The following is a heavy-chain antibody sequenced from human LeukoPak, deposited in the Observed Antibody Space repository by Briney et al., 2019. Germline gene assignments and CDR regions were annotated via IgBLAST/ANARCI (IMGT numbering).Heavy chain of an antibody. CDR3: ARDRGGAYAFWSGYYTGYFDY. D-gene: IGHD3-3*01. J-gene: IGHJ4*02. V-gene: IGHV3-48*01. CDR1: GFTFSSYN. Sequence: GGSLRLSYAASGFTFSSYNMNWVRQAPGKGLEWVSYISDSSTTIYYADSVKGRFTISRDNAKNSLYLQMNSLRAEDTAVYYCARDRGGAYAFWSGYYTGYFDYWGQGTLVPVSS. CDR2: ISDSSTTI.